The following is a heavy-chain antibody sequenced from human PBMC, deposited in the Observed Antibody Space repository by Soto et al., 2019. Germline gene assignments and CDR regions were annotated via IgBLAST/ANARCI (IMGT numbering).Heavy chain of an antibody. D-gene: IGHD3-10*01. Sequence: ASVKVSCKASGGTFSSYAISWVRQAPGQGLEWMGGIIPIFGTANYAQKFQGRVTITADESTSTAYMELSSLRSEDTAVYYCARSLTSGSYYNPSNYFDYWGQGTLVTVSS. CDR2: IIPIFGTA. CDR1: GGTFSSYA. CDR3: ARSLTSGSYYNPSNYFDY. J-gene: IGHJ4*02. V-gene: IGHV1-69*13.